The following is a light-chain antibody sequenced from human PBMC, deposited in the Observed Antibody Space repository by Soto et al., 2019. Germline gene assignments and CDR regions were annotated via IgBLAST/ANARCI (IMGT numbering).Light chain of an antibody. J-gene: IGKJ1*01. CDR3: QQYNNWPWT. Sequence: EIVMTQSPATLSVSPGERVILYCRASQSVSSDLAWYHHKPGQAPRLLIYGASTRATGIPARFSGSGFGTEFTLTISSLQSEDFAVYYCQQYNNWPWTFGQGTKVDI. CDR1: QSVSSD. V-gene: IGKV3-15*01. CDR2: GAS.